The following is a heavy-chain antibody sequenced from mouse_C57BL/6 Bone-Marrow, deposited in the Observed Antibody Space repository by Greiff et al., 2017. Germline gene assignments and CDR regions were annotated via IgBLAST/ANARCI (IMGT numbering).Heavy chain of an antibody. CDR3: TPDSSAFAY. Sequence: EVKVEESGAELVRPGASVKLSCTASGFNIKDDYMHWVKQRPEQGLEWIGWIDPENGDTEYASKFQGKATITADTSSNTAYLQLSSLTSEDTAVYYCTPDSSAFAYWGQGTLVTVSA. J-gene: IGHJ3*01. CDR1: GFNIKDDY. CDR2: IDPENGDT. D-gene: IGHD3-2*02. V-gene: IGHV14-4*01.